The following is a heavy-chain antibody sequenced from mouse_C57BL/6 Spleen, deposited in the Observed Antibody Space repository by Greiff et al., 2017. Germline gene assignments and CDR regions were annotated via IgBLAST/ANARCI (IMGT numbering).Heavy chain of an antibody. CDR2: ISYDGSN. J-gene: IGHJ1*03. CDR3: ARDGGSSYWYFDV. V-gene: IGHV3-6*01. Sequence: DVHLVESGPGLVKPSQSLSLTCSVTGYSITSGYYWNWIRQFPGNKLEWMGYISYDGSNNYNTSLKNRISITRDTSKNQFFLKLNSVTTEDTATYYCARDGGSSYWYFDVWGTGTTVTVSS. CDR1: GYSITSGYY. D-gene: IGHD1-1*01.